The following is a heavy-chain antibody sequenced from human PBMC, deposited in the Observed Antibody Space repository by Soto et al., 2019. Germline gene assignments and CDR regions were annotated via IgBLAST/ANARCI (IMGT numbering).Heavy chain of an antibody. V-gene: IGHV4-34*01. J-gene: IGHJ4*02. CDR3: ARVSWQLVRFDY. Sequence: PSETLSLTCAVYGGSFSGYYWSWIRQPPGKGLEWIGEINHSGSTNYNPSLKSRVTISVDTSKNQFSLKLSSVTAADTAVYYCARVSWQLVRFDYWGQGTLVTVSS. CDR1: GGSFSGYY. D-gene: IGHD6-13*01. CDR2: INHSGST.